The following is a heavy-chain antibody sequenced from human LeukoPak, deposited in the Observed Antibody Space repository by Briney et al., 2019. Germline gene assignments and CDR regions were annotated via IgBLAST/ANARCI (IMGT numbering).Heavy chain of an antibody. V-gene: IGHV3-20*04. Sequence: GGSLTLSREASGLTFDDYVLSWVRQPPPKGLDWVSGIKRNGGSTDYADSVKGRFTISRDNAKNSHFLQMNSLRVEDTALYYCARGFRNGPFDCWGQGTLVTVSS. D-gene: IGHD2-8*01. CDR3: ARGFRNGPFDC. CDR1: GLTFDDYV. J-gene: IGHJ4*02. CDR2: IKRNGGST.